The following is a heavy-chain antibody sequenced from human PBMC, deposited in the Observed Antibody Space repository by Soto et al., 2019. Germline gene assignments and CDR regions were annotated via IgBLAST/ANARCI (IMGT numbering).Heavy chain of an antibody. Sequence: SETLSLTCGVYGGSFRNYYWIWVRQPPGQGLEWIGEIYRTGSTNYNPSLKSRVTISLDKSENQFSLKVTSLTAADTAVYYCASRDPGTSVDYWGQGTLVTVSS. D-gene: IGHD1-7*01. V-gene: IGHV4-34*01. CDR3: ASRDPGTSVDY. J-gene: IGHJ4*02. CDR2: IYRTGST. CDR1: GGSFRNYY.